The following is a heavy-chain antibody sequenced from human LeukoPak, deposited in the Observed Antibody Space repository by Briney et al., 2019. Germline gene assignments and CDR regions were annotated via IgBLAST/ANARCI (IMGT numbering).Heavy chain of an antibody. J-gene: IGHJ4*02. CDR3: GRRELSGTYLFDY. Sequence: TSSETLSLTCAVYGGSFSGYYWSWIRQPPGKGLEWIGYIYYGGSTNYNPSLKSRITISVDTSKNQFSLKLSSVTAADTAVYYCGRRELSGTYLFDYWGQGTLVTISS. CDR1: GGSFSGYY. CDR2: IYYGGST. D-gene: IGHD1-26*01. V-gene: IGHV4-59*08.